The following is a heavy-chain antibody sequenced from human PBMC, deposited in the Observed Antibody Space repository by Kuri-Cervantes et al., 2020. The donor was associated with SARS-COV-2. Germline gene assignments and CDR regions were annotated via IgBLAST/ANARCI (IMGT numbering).Heavy chain of an antibody. D-gene: IGHD7-27*01. CDR1: GFIFRDYY. CDR2: IGPSGSTK. Sequence: GGSLRLSCTAFGFIFRDYYMTWIRQAPGKGLEWVSNIGPSGSTKFYADSVKGRFTISRGNAKNSLYLQMNSLRAEDTAVYYCARDLRLGKSLDYWGQGTLVTVSS. V-gene: IGHV3-11*04. CDR3: ARDLRLGKSLDY. J-gene: IGHJ4*02.